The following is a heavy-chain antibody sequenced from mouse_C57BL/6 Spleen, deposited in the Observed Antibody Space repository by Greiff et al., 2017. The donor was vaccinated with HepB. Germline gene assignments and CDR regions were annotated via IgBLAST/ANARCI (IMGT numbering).Heavy chain of an antibody. V-gene: IGHV3-6*01. CDR1: GYSITSGYY. CDR2: ISYDGSN. D-gene: IGHD2-4*01. CDR3: ARIYYDYDVVYYYAMDY. Sequence: EVKLMESGPGLVKPSQSLSLTCSVTGYSITSGYYWNWIRQFPGNKLEWMGYISYDGSNNYNQTLKNRISITRDTSKNQFFLKLNSVTTEDTATYYCARIYYDYDVVYYYAMDYWGQGTSVTVSS. J-gene: IGHJ4*01.